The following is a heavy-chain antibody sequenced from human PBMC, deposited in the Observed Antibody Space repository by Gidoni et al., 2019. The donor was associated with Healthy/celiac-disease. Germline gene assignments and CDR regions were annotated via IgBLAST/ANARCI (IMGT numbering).Heavy chain of an antibody. CDR1: VGSISSGGYY. D-gene: IGHD3-3*01. CDR2: IYYSGST. CDR3: ARSITIFGVVTPTIDY. J-gene: IGHJ4*02. Sequence: QVQLQESGPGLVKPSQTLSLTCTVSVGSISSGGYYWSWIRQHPGKGLEWIGYIYYSGSTYYNPSLKSRVTISVDTSKNQFSLKLSSVTAADTAVYYCARSITIFGVVTPTIDYWGQGTLVTVSS. V-gene: IGHV4-31*03.